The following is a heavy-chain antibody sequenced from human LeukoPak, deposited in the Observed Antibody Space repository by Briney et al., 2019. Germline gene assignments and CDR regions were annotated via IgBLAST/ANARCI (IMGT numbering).Heavy chain of an antibody. CDR1: GYTFTGYY. CDR2: INPNSGGT. Sequence: ASVKVSCKASGYTFTGYYMHWVRQAPGQGLEWMGWINPNSGGTSYAQKFQGRVTMTRDTSISTAYMELSRLRSDDTAVYYCARQLGYCSSTSCSHGMDVWGQGTTVTVSS. CDR3: ARQLGYCSSTSCSHGMDV. D-gene: IGHD2-2*01. J-gene: IGHJ6*02. V-gene: IGHV1-2*02.